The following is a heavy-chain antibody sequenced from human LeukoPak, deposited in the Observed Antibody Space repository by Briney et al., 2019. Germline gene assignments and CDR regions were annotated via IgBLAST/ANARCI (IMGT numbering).Heavy chain of an antibody. J-gene: IGHJ4*02. Sequence: SETLSLTCTVSGGSISSYYWSWIRQPPGKGLEWIGYIYYSGSTNYNPSLKSRVTISVDTSKNQFSLKLSSVTAADTAVYYCARGPRSSYYDNSGYYSTSYYFDYWGQGTLVTVSS. CDR2: IYYSGST. V-gene: IGHV4-59*01. D-gene: IGHD3-22*01. CDR1: GGSISSYY. CDR3: ARGPRSSYYDNSGYYSTSYYFDY.